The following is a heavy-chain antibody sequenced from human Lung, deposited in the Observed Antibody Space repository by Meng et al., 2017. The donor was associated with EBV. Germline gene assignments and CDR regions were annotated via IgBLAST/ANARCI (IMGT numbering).Heavy chain of an antibody. CDR3: ARDPMVRGVIDDY. CDR1: GVTFSSFT. V-gene: IGHV1-69*01. Sequence: VQLVHSGAEWKKPGASVKVSCKASGVTFSSFTISWVRQAPGQGLEWMGGIIPLFGTTNYARKFQGRVTIIADGSTSTVYMELSSLRSEDTAVYYCARDPMVRGVIDDYWGQGTLVTVSS. CDR2: IIPLFGTT. J-gene: IGHJ4*02. D-gene: IGHD3-10*01.